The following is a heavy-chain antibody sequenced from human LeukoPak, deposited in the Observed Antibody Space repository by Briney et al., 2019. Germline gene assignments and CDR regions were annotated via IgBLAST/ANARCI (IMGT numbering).Heavy chain of an antibody. J-gene: IGHJ4*02. V-gene: IGHV4-59*01. CDR1: GGPISSYY. D-gene: IGHD1-26*01. Sequence: PSETLSLTCTVAGGPISSYYWSWIRQPPGKGLEWIGYIYYSGSTNYSPSLKSRVTISVDTSKNQFSLKLSSVTAADTAVYYCARVVRSPPTYYFDYWGQGTLVTVSS. CDR2: IYYSGST. CDR3: ARVVRSPPTYYFDY.